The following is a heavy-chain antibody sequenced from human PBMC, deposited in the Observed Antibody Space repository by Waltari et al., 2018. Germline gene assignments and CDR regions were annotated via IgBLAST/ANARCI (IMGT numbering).Heavy chain of an antibody. CDR1: GGSISSYY. D-gene: IGHD4-17*01. Sequence: QVQLQESGPGLVKPSETLSLTCTVSGGSISSYYWSWIRQPPGKGLEWIGYIYYSGSTNYNPSLKSRVTISVDTSKNQFSLKLSSVTAADTAVYYCARGTTVVTGIFDYWGQGTLVTVSS. CDR3: ARGTTVVTGIFDY. CDR2: IYYSGST. J-gene: IGHJ4*02. V-gene: IGHV4-59*01.